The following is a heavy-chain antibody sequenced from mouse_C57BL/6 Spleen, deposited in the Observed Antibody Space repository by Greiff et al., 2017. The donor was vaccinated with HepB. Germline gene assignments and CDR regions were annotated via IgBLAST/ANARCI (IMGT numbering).Heavy chain of an antibody. J-gene: IGHJ4*01. CDR2: ISSGSSTI. V-gene: IGHV5-17*01. Sequence: EVQRVESGGGLVKPGGSLKLSCAASGFTFSDYGMHWVRQAPEKGLEWVAYISSGSSTIYYADTVKGRFTISRDNAKNTLFLQMTSLRSEDTAMYYCARMNYYYGSSYYYAMDYWGQGTSVTVSS. CDR1: GFTFSDYG. D-gene: IGHD1-1*01. CDR3: ARMNYYYGSSYYYAMDY.